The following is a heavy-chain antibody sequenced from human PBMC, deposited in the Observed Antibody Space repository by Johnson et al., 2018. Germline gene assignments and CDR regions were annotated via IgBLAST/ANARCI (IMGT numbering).Heavy chain of an antibody. CDR3: VRKGVTIFGVVKGDMDV. D-gene: IGHD3-3*01. Sequence: QVQLVESGAEVKKPGASVKVSCKASGYTFTSFDINWVRQATGQGLEWMGWMNPNSGNTGYAQKFQGRVPMTRDTSISTAYMELSSLRSEDTAVYYCVRKGVTIFGVVKGDMDVWGNGTTVTVSS. V-gene: IGHV1-8*01. CDR1: GYTFTSFD. J-gene: IGHJ6*03. CDR2: MNPNSGNT.